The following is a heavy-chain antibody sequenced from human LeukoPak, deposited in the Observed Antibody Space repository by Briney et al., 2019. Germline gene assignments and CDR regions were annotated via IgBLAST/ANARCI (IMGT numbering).Heavy chain of an antibody. V-gene: IGHV3-7*01. CDR1: GFTFSSYW. CDR3: AREGGDYYDSSGYYETGYFQH. Sequence: GGSLRLSCAASGFTFSSYWMSWVRQAPGKGLEWVANIKQDGSEKYYVDSVKGRFTISRDNAENSLYLQMNSLRAEDTAVYYCAREGGDYYDSSGYYETGYFQHWGQGTLVTVSS. J-gene: IGHJ1*01. CDR2: IKQDGSEK. D-gene: IGHD3-22*01.